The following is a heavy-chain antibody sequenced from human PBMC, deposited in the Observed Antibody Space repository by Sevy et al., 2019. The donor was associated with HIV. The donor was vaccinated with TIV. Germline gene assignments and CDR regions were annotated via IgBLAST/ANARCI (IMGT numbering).Heavy chain of an antibody. V-gene: IGHV1-18*04. CDR1: GYTFSRSV. D-gene: IGHD6-19*01. Sequence: ASVKVSCMASGYTFSRSVITWVRQAPGQGLEWMGWISTYNGKTNYAQKFQDRVTMTTDTSTNTAYMELRSLRSDDTAIYSCARGRGIAVAGGGYYSDYRGQGSLVTVSS. CDR2: ISTYNGKT. CDR3: ARGRGIAVAGGGYYSDY. J-gene: IGHJ4*02.